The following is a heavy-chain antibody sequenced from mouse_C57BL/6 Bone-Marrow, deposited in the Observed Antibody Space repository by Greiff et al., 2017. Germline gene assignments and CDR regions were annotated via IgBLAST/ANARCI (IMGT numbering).Heavy chain of an antibody. J-gene: IGHJ2*01. CDR1: GFTFSSYA. CDR2: ISGGGSYT. CDR3: ATPYFDY. V-gene: IGHV5-4*03. Sequence: EVKLMESGGGLVKPGGSLKLSCAASGFTFSSYAMSWVRQTPEKRLEWVATISGGGSYTYYPDNVKGRFTISRDNAKNNLYLQMSHLKSEDTAMYYCATPYFDYWGQGTTLTVSS.